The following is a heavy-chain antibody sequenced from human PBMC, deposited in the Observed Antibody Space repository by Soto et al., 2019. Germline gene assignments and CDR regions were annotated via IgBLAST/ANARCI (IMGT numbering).Heavy chain of an antibody. D-gene: IGHD1-7*01. Sequence: GGSLRLSCAASGFTFSSYAMSWVRQAPGKGPEWVSAISGSGGSTYYADSVKGRFTISRDNSKNTLYLQMYSLRAEDTAVYYCAKARYNWNFPLNYWGQGTLVTVSS. CDR3: AKARYNWNFPLNY. V-gene: IGHV3-23*01. CDR2: ISGSGGST. J-gene: IGHJ4*02. CDR1: GFTFSSYA.